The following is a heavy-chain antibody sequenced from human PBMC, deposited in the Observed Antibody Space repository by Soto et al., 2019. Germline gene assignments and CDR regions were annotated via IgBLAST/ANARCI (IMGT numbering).Heavy chain of an antibody. CDR1: GYTFTGYY. CDR2: INPNSGGT. D-gene: IGHD2-15*01. J-gene: IGHJ6*02. CDR3: ARYCSGGSCYNSYGMDV. V-gene: IGHV1-2*04. Sequence: ASVKVSCKASGYTFTGYYMHWVRQAPGQGLEWMGWINPNSGGTNYAQKFQGWVTMTRDTSISTAYMELSRLRSDDTAVYYCARYCSGGSCYNSYGMDVWGQGTTVNVS.